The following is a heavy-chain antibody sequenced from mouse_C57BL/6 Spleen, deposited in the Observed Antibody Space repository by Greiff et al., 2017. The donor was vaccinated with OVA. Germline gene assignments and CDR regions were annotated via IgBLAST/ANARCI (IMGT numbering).Heavy chain of an antibody. CDR3: TRWAGSITTVVESYWYFDV. CDR1: GYTFTDYE. CDR2: IDPETGGT. Sequence: VQLQQSGAELVRPGASVTLSCKASGYTFTDYEMHWVKQTPVHGLEWIGAIDPETGGTAYNQKFKGKAILTADKSSSTAYMELRSLTSEDSAVYYCTRWAGSITTVVESYWYFDVWGTGTTVTVSS. J-gene: IGHJ1*03. D-gene: IGHD1-1*01. V-gene: IGHV1-15*01.